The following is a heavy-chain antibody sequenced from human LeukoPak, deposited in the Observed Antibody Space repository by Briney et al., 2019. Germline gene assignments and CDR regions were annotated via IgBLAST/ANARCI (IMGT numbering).Heavy chain of an antibody. J-gene: IGHJ5*02. D-gene: IGHD1-1*01. V-gene: IGHV4-61*01. CDR2: IYDSGST. Sequence: PSETLSLTCTVSGYSISSGYYWSWIRQPPGKGLEWIGYIYDSGSTNYNPSLKSRVTISLDTSKNQFSLKLRSVTAADTALYYCARGNPVATTGTKGGWFDPWGQGTLVTVSS. CDR3: ARGNPVATTGTKGGWFDP. CDR1: GYSISSGYY.